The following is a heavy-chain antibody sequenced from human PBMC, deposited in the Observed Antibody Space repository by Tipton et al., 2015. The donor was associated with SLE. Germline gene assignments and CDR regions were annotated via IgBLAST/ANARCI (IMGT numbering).Heavy chain of an antibody. J-gene: IGHJ4*02. Sequence: TLSLTCTVSGGSISTYYWNWIRQPPGRGLEWIGYIYYSGSTNYNPSLKSRVTISVDTSKNQFSLKLSSVTAADTAVYYCARGLDYYDSSGHFDYWGQGTLVTVS. V-gene: IGHV4-59*01. D-gene: IGHD3-22*01. CDR2: IYYSGST. CDR1: GGSISTYY. CDR3: ARGLDYYDSSGHFDY.